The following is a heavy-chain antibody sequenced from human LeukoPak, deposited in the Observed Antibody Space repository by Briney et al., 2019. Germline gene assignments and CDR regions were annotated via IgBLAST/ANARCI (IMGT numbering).Heavy chain of an antibody. V-gene: IGHV1-69*04. Sequence: ASVKVSCKASGGTFSSYAISWVRQAPGQGLEWMGRIIPIFGIANYAQKFQGRVTITADKSTSTAYMELSSLRSEDTAVYYCARGRDGYNSDPWGQGTLVTVSS. D-gene: IGHD5-24*01. CDR1: GGTFSSYA. CDR3: ARGRDGYNSDP. CDR2: IIPIFGIA. J-gene: IGHJ5*02.